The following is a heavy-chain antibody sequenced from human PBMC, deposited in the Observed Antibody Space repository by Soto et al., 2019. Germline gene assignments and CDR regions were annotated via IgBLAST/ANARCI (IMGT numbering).Heavy chain of an antibody. Sequence: QMQLQESGPGLVKPSETLSLTCSVSGGSISGTNYYWGWLRQTPGKGLEWMGSVYSRGFTHYNPSLKSRVPRSVDASNNKLSLYLSSVNGADTAIYYSVVYAKSDGSVDIWGPGMWVTVSS. D-gene: IGHD2-8*02. CDR2: VYSRGFT. V-gene: IGHV4-39*01. CDR1: GGSISGTNYY. CDR3: VVYAKSDGSVDI. J-gene: IGHJ4*02.